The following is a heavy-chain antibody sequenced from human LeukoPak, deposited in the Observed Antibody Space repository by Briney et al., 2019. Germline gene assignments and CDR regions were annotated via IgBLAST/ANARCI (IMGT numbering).Heavy chain of an antibody. D-gene: IGHD6-19*01. V-gene: IGHV3-23*01. J-gene: IGHJ4*02. CDR3: AKAGRLQAVAGWIDY. CDR1: GFTFSNYV. Sequence: PGGSLRLSCAASGFTFSNYVISWVRQAPGKGLEWVSAIGGGGATHYADYVKGRFTISRDNSKNTLYLQMNSLRAEDTAIYYCAKAGRLQAVAGWIDYWDQGTLVTVS. CDR2: IGGGGAT.